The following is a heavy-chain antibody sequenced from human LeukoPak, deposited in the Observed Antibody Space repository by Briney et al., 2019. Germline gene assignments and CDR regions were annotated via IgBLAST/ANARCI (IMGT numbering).Heavy chain of an antibody. V-gene: IGHV4-59*01. Sequence: PSETLSLTCTVSGGSISSYYWSWIRQPPGKGLEWIGYIYYSGSTNYNPSLKSRVTISVDTSKNQFSLKLSSVTAADTAVYYCARVGGIVVVPAARVWAFDIWGQGTMVTVSS. J-gene: IGHJ3*02. D-gene: IGHD2-2*01. CDR2: IYYSGST. CDR1: GGSISSYY. CDR3: ARVGGIVVVPAARVWAFDI.